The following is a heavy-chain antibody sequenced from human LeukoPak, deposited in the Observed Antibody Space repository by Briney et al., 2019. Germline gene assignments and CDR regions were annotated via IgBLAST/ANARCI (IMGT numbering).Heavy chain of an antibody. V-gene: IGHV4-59*08. J-gene: IGHJ6*02. D-gene: IGHD3-10*01. CDR2: IYYSGST. CDR3: ARRSYGSASPLRMDV. CDR1: GVSISSYY. Sequence: PSETLSLTCTVSGVSISSYYWTWIRQPPGKGLEWIGYIYYSGSTNYTPSLKSRVTISVDTSKNQFSLKLSSVTAADTAVYYCARRSYGSASPLRMDVWGQGTTVTVSS.